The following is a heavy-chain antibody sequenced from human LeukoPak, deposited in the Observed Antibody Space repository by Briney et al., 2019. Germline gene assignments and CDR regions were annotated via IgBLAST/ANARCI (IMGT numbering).Heavy chain of an antibody. CDR1: GFTFSSYW. D-gene: IGHD3-22*01. V-gene: IGHV3-7*01. CDR3: ARGATHYYDSSGLFDF. Sequence: GGSLRLSCAASGFTFSSYWMSWVRQAPGKGLEWVANIKQDGSEKYYVDSVKGRFTISRDNAKNSLYLQMNSLRAEDTAVYYCARGATHYYDSSGLFDFWGQGTLVTVSA. CDR2: IKQDGSEK. J-gene: IGHJ4*02.